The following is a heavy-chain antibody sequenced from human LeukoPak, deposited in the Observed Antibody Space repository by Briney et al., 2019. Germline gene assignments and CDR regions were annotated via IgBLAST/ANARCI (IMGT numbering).Heavy chain of an antibody. CDR1: GYTFTGYY. CDR3: ARDRAPASSGWVFDAFDI. Sequence: ASVKVSCKASGYTFTGYYMHWVRQAPGQGLEWMGWINPNSGGTNYAQKFQGWATMTRDTSISTAYMELSRLRSDDTAVYYCARDRAPASSGWVFDAFDIWGQGTMVTVSS. V-gene: IGHV1-2*04. CDR2: INPNSGGT. J-gene: IGHJ3*02. D-gene: IGHD6-19*01.